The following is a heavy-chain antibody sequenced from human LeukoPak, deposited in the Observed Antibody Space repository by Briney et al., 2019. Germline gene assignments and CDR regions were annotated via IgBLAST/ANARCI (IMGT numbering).Heavy chain of an antibody. CDR3: AKAPVTTCSGAYCYPFDY. V-gene: IGHV3-30*04. CDR1: GFTFSSYA. Sequence: AGGSLRLSCAASGFTFSSYAMHWVRQAPGKGLEWVAVISYDGSNKYYADSVKGRFTISRDNSKNTLYLQMNSLRAEDAAVYYCAKAPVTTCSGAYCYPFDYWGQGTLVTVSS. CDR2: ISYDGSNK. J-gene: IGHJ4*02. D-gene: IGHD2-15*01.